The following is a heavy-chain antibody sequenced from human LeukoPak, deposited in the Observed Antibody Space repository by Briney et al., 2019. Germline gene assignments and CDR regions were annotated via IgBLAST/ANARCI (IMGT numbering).Heavy chain of an antibody. D-gene: IGHD1-26*01. J-gene: IGHJ4*02. CDR2: IYYSGST. Sequence: SETLSLTCTVSGGSISSSSYYWGWIRQPPGKGLEWIGSIYYSGSTYYNPSLKSRVTISVDTSKNQLSLKLSSVTAADTAVYYCARHVVGATAGYYFDYWGQGTLVTVSS. CDR3: ARHVVGATAGYYFDY. CDR1: GGSISSSSYY. V-gene: IGHV4-39*01.